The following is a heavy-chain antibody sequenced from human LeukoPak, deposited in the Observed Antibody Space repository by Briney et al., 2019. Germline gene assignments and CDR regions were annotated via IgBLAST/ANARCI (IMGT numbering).Heavy chain of an antibody. CDR1: GFTFSNYG. CDR3: AKIRPDSSSYWHGVANDAFDI. D-gene: IGHD1-26*01. Sequence: PGGSLRLSCAASGFTFSNYGIHWVRQAPGKGLEWVALISYDGSNTWYADSVKGRFTISRDNSKNTLYLQMNSLRAEDTAVYYCAKIRPDSSSYWHGVANDAFDIWGQGTMVTVSS. V-gene: IGHV3-30*18. CDR2: ISYDGSNT. J-gene: IGHJ3*02.